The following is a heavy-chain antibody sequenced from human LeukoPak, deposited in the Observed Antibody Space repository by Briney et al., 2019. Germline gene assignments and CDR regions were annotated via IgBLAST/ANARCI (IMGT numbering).Heavy chain of an antibody. CDR3: ARLVGASTLIDY. Sequence: GGSLRLSGVASGFTFSQYSMNWVRQAPGKGLEWLAYISGRTSTIHYADSVRGRFTISRDNAKKSLFLQMNSLRPEDTGVYYCARLVGASTLIDYWGQGTLVTVSS. V-gene: IGHV3-48*04. CDR1: GFTFSQYS. D-gene: IGHD1-26*01. J-gene: IGHJ4*02. CDR2: ISGRTSTI.